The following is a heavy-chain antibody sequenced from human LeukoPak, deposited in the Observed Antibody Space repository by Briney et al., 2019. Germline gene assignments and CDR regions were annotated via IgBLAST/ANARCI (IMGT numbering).Heavy chain of an antibody. CDR3: ARKVAGVYYFDY. J-gene: IGHJ4*02. V-gene: IGHV4-39*07. CDR2: IYYSGST. D-gene: IGHD6-19*01. Sequence: SETLSLTCTVSGAAISSYYWGWIRQPLGKELEWIGSIYYSGSTYYNPSLKSRVTISVDTSKNQFSLKLSSVTAADTAVYYCARKVAGVYYFDYWGQGTRVTVSS. CDR1: GAAISSYY.